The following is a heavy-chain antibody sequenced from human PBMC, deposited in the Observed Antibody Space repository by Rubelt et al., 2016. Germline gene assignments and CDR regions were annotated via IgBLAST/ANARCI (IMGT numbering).Heavy chain of an antibody. CDR1: GFTFSSYA. V-gene: IGHV3-64*04. CDR3: ARDQNWNSFDP. D-gene: IGHD1-7*01. CDR2: ISSNGGST. J-gene: IGHJ5*02. Sequence: VQLVESGGGLVQPGGSLRLSCAASGFTFSSYAMHWVRQAPGKGLEYVSAISSNGGSTSYADSVKGRFTISRDNSKNTLYLQINNLRGEDTAVYYWARDQNWNSFDPWGQGTLVTVSS.